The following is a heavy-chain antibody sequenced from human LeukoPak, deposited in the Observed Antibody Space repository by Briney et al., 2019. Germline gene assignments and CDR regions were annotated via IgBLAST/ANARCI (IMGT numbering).Heavy chain of an antibody. V-gene: IGHV3-23*01. CDR1: GFTFSSSA. CDR2: ISGSGGTT. J-gene: IGHJ4*02. Sequence: GGSLRLSCAASGFTFSSSAMSWVRQAPGKGLEWVSTISGSGGTTNYADSVKGRFTFSRDNSRNTLYLQMNSLRAEDTAVYYCTKDLPDYGDYIEGYWGQGTLVTVSS. CDR3: TKDLPDYGDYIEGY. D-gene: IGHD4-17*01.